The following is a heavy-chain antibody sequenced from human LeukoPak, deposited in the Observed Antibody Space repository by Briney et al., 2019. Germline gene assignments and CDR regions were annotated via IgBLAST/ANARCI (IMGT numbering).Heavy chain of an antibody. J-gene: IGHJ5*02. Sequence: ASVKVSCKASGGTFSSYAISWVRQAPGQGLEWMGWISAYNGNTNYAQKLQGRVTMTTDTSTSTAYMELRSLRSDDTAVYYCAREKPEARYDFWSGYYDNWFDPWGQGTLVTVSS. CDR2: ISAYNGNT. CDR1: GGTFSSYA. CDR3: AREKPEARYDFWSGYYDNWFDP. V-gene: IGHV1-18*01. D-gene: IGHD3-3*01.